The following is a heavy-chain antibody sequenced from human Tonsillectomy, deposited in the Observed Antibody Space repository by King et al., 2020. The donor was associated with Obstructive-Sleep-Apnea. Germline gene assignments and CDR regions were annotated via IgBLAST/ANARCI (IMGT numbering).Heavy chain of an antibody. D-gene: IGHD3-3*01. CDR1: GFTFSSYA. CDR3: AKDLAPITIFGVVTPFDY. J-gene: IGHJ4*02. CDR2: ISCSGGST. Sequence: QLVESGGGLVQPGGSLRLSCAASGFTFSSYAMSWVRQAPGKGLEWVAAISCSGGSTYYADFVKGRFTISRDNSKNTLYLQMNSLRAEDTAVYYCAKDLAPITIFGVVTPFDYWGQGTLVTVSS. V-gene: IGHV3-23*04.